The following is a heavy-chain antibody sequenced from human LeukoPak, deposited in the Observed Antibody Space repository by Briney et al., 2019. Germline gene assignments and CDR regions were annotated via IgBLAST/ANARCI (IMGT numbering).Heavy chain of an antibody. J-gene: IGHJ4*02. V-gene: IGHV3-23*01. CDR2: ISGSGGST. Sequence: GRSLRLSCAASGFTFSSYAMSWVRQAPGKGLEWVSAISGSGGSTYYADSVKGRFTISRDNSKNTLYLQMNSLRAEDTAVYYCAKGGTYYYDSSGYYWGQGTLVTVSS. CDR1: GFTFSSYA. CDR3: AKGGTYYYDSSGYY. D-gene: IGHD3-22*01.